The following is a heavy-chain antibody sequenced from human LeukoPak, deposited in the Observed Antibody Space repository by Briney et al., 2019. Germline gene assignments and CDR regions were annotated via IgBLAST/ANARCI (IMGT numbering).Heavy chain of an antibody. D-gene: IGHD3-3*01. CDR2: INHSGST. CDR3: ARGRPTKYYDFWSSYPYSLFNY. J-gene: IGHJ4*02. Sequence: KPSETLSLTCTVSGGSISSSSYYWGWIRQPPGKGLEWIGEINHSGSTNYNPSLKSRVTISVDTSKNQFSLKLSSVTAADTAVYYCARGRPTKYYDFWSSYPYSLFNYWGQGTLVTVSS. V-gene: IGHV4-39*07. CDR1: GGSISSSSYY.